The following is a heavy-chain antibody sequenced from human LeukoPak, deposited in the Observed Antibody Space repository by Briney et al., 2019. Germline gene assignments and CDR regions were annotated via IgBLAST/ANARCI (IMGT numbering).Heavy chain of an antibody. J-gene: IGHJ4*02. V-gene: IGHV3-9*01. CDR1: GFTFDDYA. CDR3: AKDTAALMYYFDY. D-gene: IGHD6-25*01. CDR2: ISWNSGSI. Sequence: GGSLRLSCAASGFTFDDYAMHWVRQAPGKGLEWVSGISWNSGSIGYADSVKGRFTISRDNAKNSLYLQMNSLRAEDTALYYCAKDTAALMYYFDYWGQGTLVTVSS.